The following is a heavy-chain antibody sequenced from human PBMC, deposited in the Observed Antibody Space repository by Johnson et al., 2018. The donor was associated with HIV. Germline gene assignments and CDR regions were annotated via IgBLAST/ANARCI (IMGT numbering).Heavy chain of an antibody. Sequence: QVQLVESGGGVVQPGRSLRLSCVGSGYTFSGYAMHWVRQAPGKGLEWMAFISYDGGTKYYADSVKGRFTISRDNSKNTLYLQMNSLRAEDTAVYYCATVHSSSDAFDIWGQGTMVTVSS. CDR2: ISYDGGTK. CDR1: GYTFSGYA. D-gene: IGHD6-6*01. CDR3: ATVHSSSDAFDI. V-gene: IGHV3-30*04. J-gene: IGHJ3*02.